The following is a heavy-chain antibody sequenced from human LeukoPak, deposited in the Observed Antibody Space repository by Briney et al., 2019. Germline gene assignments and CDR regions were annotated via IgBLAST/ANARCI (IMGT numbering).Heavy chain of an antibody. J-gene: IGHJ4*02. Sequence: GASVKVSCKASGYTFTSYGISWVRQAPGQGLEWMGWISAYNGNTNYAQKLQGRVTMTTDTSKSTAYMELRSLRSDDTAVYYCARDNDYGDYVKRGYDYWGQGTLVTVSS. V-gene: IGHV1-18*01. CDR1: GYTFTSYG. CDR2: ISAYNGNT. CDR3: ARDNDYGDYVKRGYDY. D-gene: IGHD4-17*01.